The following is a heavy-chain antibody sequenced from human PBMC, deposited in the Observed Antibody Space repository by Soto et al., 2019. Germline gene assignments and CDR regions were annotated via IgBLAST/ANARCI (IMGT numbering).Heavy chain of an antibody. Sequence: SETLSLTCIVSGGSISSYYWTWTRQPPGKGLEWIGCVYNGATTSYNPSLKSRVTISVDTSKNQFSLKLTSVTAADTAMYYCARDDSERPATYWGQGTLVTVSS. CDR3: ARDDSERPATY. CDR1: GGSISSYY. D-gene: IGHD3-10*01. CDR2: VYNGATT. V-gene: IGHV4-59*01. J-gene: IGHJ4*02.